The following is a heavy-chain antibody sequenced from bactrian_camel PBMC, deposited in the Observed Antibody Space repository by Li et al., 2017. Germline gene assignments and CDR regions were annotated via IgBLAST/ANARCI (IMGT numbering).Heavy chain of an antibody. CDR1: GFTFSNYY. D-gene: IGHD6*01. J-gene: IGHJ4*01. CDR3: AADWRVFAGGPRCPLEYEYAF. CDR2: IYSEGRTT. V-gene: IGHV3-2*01. Sequence: HVQLVESGGGLVQPGGSLRLSCATSGFTFSNYYMNWVRQAPGKGLEWLSSIYSEGRTTYYADSVKGRFTISQDDANNTVYLEMNSLKPEDTAMYYCAADWRVFAGGPRCPLEYEYAFSGQGTQVTVS.